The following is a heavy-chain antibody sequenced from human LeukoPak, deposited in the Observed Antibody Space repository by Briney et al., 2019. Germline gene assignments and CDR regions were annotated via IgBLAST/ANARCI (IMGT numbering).Heavy chain of an antibody. CDR3: ARGLTWDYYDSSGYDY. J-gene: IGHJ4*02. Sequence: GASVKVSCTASGYTFTGYYMHWVRQAPGQGLEWMGWINPNSGGTNYAQKFQGWVTMTRDTSISTAYMELSRLRSDDTAVYYCARGLTWDYYDSSGYDYWGQGTLVTVSS. V-gene: IGHV1-2*04. CDR2: INPNSGGT. D-gene: IGHD3-22*01. CDR1: GYTFTGYY.